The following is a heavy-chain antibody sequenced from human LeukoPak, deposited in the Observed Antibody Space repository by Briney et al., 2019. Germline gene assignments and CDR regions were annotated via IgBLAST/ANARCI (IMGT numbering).Heavy chain of an antibody. CDR2: LSKSGNT. V-gene: IGHV4-59*01. J-gene: IGHJ3*02. CDR3: ARARYVNSFYAFDI. CDR1: GGSISSYY. D-gene: IGHD3-9*01. Sequence: SETLSLTCTVSGGSISSYYWSWIRLPPGKGLEWIGYLSKSGNTNYSPSLKSRVTIFGDTSKNQFFLKLSSVTAAGTAVYYCARARYVNSFYAFDIWGQGTLVTVSS.